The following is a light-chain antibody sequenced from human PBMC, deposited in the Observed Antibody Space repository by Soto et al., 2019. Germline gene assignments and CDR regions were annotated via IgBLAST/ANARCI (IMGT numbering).Light chain of an antibody. V-gene: IGKV1-39*01. CDR2: TTS. Sequence: DIQMTQSPSSLSASVGDRITITCRASQSISSYLNWYQQKPVKAPKLLIYTTSNLQSWVPSRFSGSGSGTEFTLTISNLQPEDFATYYCQQSYSFFLTFGGGTKVEI. CDR3: QQSYSFFLT. CDR1: QSISSY. J-gene: IGKJ4*01.